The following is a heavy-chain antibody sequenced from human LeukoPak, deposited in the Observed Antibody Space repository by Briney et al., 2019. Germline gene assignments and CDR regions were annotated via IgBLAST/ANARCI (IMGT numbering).Heavy chain of an antibody. V-gene: IGHV3-7*01. D-gene: IGHD6-19*01. CDR1: GFTFSSYW. J-gene: IGHJ4*02. Sequence: GGSLRLSCAASGFTFSSYWMSWVRQAPGKGLEWVANIKQDGSEKYYVDSVKGRFTISRDNAKNSLYLQMNSLRAEDTAVYYCARVKGQWLVHFDYWGQGTLVTVSS. CDR3: ARVKGQWLVHFDY. CDR2: IKQDGSEK.